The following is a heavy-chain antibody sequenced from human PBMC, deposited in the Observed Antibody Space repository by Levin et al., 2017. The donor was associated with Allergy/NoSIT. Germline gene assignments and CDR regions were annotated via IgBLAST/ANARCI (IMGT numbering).Heavy chain of an antibody. CDR3: AKDSGVVVVAATPDY. CDR2: ISYDGSNK. CDR1: GFTFSSYG. J-gene: IGHJ4*02. Sequence: GESLKISCAASGFTFSSYGMHWVRQAPGKGLEWVAVISYDGSNKYYADSVKGRFTISRDNSKNTLYLQMNSLRAEDTAVYYCAKDSGVVVVAATPDYWGQGTLVTVSS. D-gene: IGHD2-15*01. V-gene: IGHV3-30*18.